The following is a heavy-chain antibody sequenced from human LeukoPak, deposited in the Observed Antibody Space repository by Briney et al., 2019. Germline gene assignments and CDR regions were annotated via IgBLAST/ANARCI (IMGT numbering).Heavy chain of an antibody. CDR1: GDSVSSNSAA. V-gene: IGHV6-1*01. J-gene: IGHJ4*02. CDR2: TYYRSKWYN. CDR3: ARDLLSYGYYFDY. D-gene: IGHD5-18*01. Sequence: SQTLSLTCAISGDSVSSNSAAWNWIRQSPSRGLEWLGRTYYRSKWYNDYAVSVKSRITINPDTSKNQFSLKLSSVTAADTAVYYCARDLLSYGYYFDYWGQGTLVTVSS.